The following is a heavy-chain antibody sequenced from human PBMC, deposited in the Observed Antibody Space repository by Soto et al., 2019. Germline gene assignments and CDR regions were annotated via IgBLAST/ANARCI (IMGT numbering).Heavy chain of an antibody. CDR1: GGSFSGYY. D-gene: IGHD3-10*01. V-gene: IGHV4-34*01. CDR2: INHSGSP. J-gene: IGHJ6*02. Sequence: SETLSLTCAVYGGSFSGYYWSWIRQPPGKGPEWFGEINHSGSPNYNPSLKSRVTISVDTSKNQFSLKLSSVTAAYTAVYYCARGRGGYYGSGSYRMDVWGQGTTVTVSS. CDR3: ARGRGGYYGSGSYRMDV.